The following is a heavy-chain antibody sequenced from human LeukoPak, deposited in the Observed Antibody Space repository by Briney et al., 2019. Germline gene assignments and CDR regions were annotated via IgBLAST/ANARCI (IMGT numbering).Heavy chain of an antibody. J-gene: IGHJ1*01. CDR2: ISWNSGSI. CDR3: AKDPAAMGEYFQH. V-gene: IGHV3-9*01. D-gene: IGHD2-2*01. CDR1: GFTFDDYA. Sequence: GGSLRLSCAASGFTFDDYAMHWVRQAPGKGLEWVLGISWNSGSIGYADSVKGRFTISRDNAKNSLYLQMNSLRAEDTALYYCAKDPAAMGEYFQHWGQGTLVTVSS.